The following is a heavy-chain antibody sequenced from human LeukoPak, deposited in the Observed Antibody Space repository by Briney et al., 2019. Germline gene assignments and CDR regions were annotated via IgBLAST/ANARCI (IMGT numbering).Heavy chain of an antibody. D-gene: IGHD2-2*01. CDR1: GYTFTSYG. CDR2: ISAYNGDS. Sequence: ASVKVSCKASGYTFTSYGVTWVRQAPGQRLEWMGWISAYNGDSNYAQKFQDRVTMTTDTSTRTAYMELRGLRSDDAAVYFCARVGRYSSTWPPEGDDAFDMWGQGTMVTVSS. V-gene: IGHV1-18*01. CDR3: ARVGRYSSTWPPEGDDAFDM. J-gene: IGHJ3*02.